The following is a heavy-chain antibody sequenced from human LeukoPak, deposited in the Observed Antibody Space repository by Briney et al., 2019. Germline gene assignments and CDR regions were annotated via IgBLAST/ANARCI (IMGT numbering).Heavy chain of an antibody. CDR1: GYTFTGYC. CDR3: ARDAPTIFGVRVYYYYYMDV. CDR2: INPNSGGT. Sequence: ASVKVSCKASGYTFTGYCMHWVRQASGQGLEWMGWINPNSGGTNYAQKFQGRVTMTRDTSISTAYMELSRLRSDDTAVYYCARDAPTIFGVRVYYYYYMDVWGKGTTVTVSS. J-gene: IGHJ6*03. D-gene: IGHD3-3*01. V-gene: IGHV1-2*02.